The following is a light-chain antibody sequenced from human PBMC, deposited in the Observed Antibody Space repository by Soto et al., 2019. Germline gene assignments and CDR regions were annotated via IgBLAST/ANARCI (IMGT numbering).Light chain of an antibody. CDR3: CSYAGHSAHWV. CDR2: EGS. CDR1: SSDIGSYNL. Sequence: QSVLTQPASVSGSPGQSITISCTGTSSDIGSYNLVSWYQRLPGRAPKLMVYEGSRRPSGVSNRFSGYKSGNTASLTISGLQAEDEADYFCCSYAGHSAHWVFGGGTKLTVL. V-gene: IGLV2-23*01. J-gene: IGLJ3*02.